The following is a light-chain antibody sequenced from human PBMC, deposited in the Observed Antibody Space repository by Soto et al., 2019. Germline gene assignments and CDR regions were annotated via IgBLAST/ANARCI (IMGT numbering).Light chain of an antibody. V-gene: IGLV2-11*01. CDR3: CSYAGSKGDV. J-gene: IGLJ1*01. Sequence: QSALTQPRSVSGSLGQSVTISCTGTSSDVGRYNYVSWYQQHPGKAPKLMIYDVNKRPSGVPARLSGSKSGNTASLTISGLQAEDEADYYCCSYAGSKGDVFGTGTQLTVL. CDR1: SSDVGRYNY. CDR2: DVN.